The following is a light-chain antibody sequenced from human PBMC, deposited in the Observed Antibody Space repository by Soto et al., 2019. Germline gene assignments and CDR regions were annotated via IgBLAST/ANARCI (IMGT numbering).Light chain of an antibody. J-gene: IGKJ3*01. CDR3: QQYDNLPFT. CDR1: QDISNY. CDR2: DAS. V-gene: IGKV1-33*01. Sequence: DIQMTQSPSSLSASVGDRVTITCQASQDISNYLNWYQQKPGKAPKLLIYDASNLETGIPSRFSVCGPGTDFTSAISGLQPVYIATYECQQYDNLPFTSGSGTKVVI.